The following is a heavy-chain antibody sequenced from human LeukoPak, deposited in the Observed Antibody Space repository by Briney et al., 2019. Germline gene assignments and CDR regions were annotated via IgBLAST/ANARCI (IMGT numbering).Heavy chain of an antibody. Sequence: SVKVSCKASGDTFSSYAISWVRQAPGQGLEWMGGIIPIFGTANYAQKFQGRVTITADESTSTAYMELSSLRSEDTAVYYCARRMTPYYYGMDVWGQGTTVTVSS. CDR1: GDTFSSYA. V-gene: IGHV1-69*13. D-gene: IGHD2-15*01. CDR3: ARRMTPYYYGMDV. J-gene: IGHJ6*02. CDR2: IIPIFGTA.